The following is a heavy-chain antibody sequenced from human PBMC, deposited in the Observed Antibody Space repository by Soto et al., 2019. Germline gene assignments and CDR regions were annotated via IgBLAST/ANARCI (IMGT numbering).Heavy chain of an antibody. CDR3: ATRPLLPGAP. CDR1: GFTFSSND. J-gene: IGHJ3*01. D-gene: IGHD3-22*01. Sequence: EVQLVESGGGLIQPGGSLRLSCAASGFTFSSNDMNWVRQAPGKGLEWVSLIYSGGSTYYADSVKGRFTISRDKSKNTLYLQMSSLGAEDTSVYYCATRPLLPGAPWGQGTMVTVSS. V-gene: IGHV3-53*01. CDR2: IYSGGST.